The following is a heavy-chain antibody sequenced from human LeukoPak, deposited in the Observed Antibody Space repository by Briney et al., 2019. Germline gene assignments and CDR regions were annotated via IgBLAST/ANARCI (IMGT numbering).Heavy chain of an antibody. CDR2: IYPGDSDT. V-gene: IGHV5-51*01. Sequence: GESLQISCKASGYRFPYHWIAWVRQMPGKGLEWMGIIYPGDSDTRYSPSFQGQVTISTDKSINTAYLQWSSPKTSGTAMYYCARLPNSGADLTWFDPWGQGTLVSVSS. J-gene: IGHJ5*02. D-gene: IGHD3-10*01. CDR1: GYRFPYHW. CDR3: ARLPNSGADLTWFDP.